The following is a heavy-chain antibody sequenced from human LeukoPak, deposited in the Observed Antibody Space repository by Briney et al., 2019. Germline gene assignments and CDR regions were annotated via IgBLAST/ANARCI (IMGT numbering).Heavy chain of an antibody. D-gene: IGHD3-22*01. V-gene: IGHV3-23*01. Sequence: GGSLRLSCVVSGITLSNYGMSWVRQAPGEGLEWVAGISGSGGSTNYAASVKGRFTIARDNSKNTLYLQMNSLRAEDTAVYYCAKDRGYYYDSSGYTNYVYFDYWGQGTLVTVSS. CDR3: AKDRGYYYDSSGYTNYVYFDY. CDR1: GITLSNYG. CDR2: ISGSGGST. J-gene: IGHJ4*02.